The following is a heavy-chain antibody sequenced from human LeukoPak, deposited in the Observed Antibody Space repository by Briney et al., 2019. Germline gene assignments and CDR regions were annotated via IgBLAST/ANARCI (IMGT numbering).Heavy chain of an antibody. Sequence: PSETLSLTCAVSGGSISSGGYSWSWIRQPPGKGLEWIGYIYHSGTTYYNPSLKSRVTISVDGSKNQFSLKLSSVTAADTAVYYCARAPSRTWNYHSFFDYWGQGTLVTVSS. J-gene: IGHJ4*02. CDR2: IYHSGTT. V-gene: IGHV4-30-2*01. CDR3: ARAPSRTWNYHSFFDY. D-gene: IGHD1-7*01. CDR1: GGSISSGGYS.